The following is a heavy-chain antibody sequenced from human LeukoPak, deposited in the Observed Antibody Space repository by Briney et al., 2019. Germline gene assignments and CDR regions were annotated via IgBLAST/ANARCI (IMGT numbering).Heavy chain of an antibody. CDR2: IIPIFGTA. J-gene: IGHJ4*02. CDR1: GGTFSSYA. CDR3: ARGLATVVPSGFDY. V-gene: IGHV1-69*13. D-gene: IGHD4-23*01. Sequence: ASVKVSCKASGGTFSSYAISWVRQAPGQGLEWMGGIIPIFGTANYAQKFQGRVTITADESTSTAYMELSSLRSEDTAVYYCARGLATVVPSGFDYWGQGTLVTVSS.